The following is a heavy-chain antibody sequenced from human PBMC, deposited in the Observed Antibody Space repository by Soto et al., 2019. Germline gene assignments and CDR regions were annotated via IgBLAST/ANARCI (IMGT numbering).Heavy chain of an antibody. CDR2: IYHSGNT. D-gene: IGHD6-19*01. V-gene: IGHV4-4*02. CDR1: GGSINSSHW. CDR3: ARSVAVAGTDFDY. Sequence: QVQLQESGPGLVKPSGTLSLTCAVSGGSINSSHWWSWVRQPPGKGLEWIGEIYHSGNTNYNPSLKGRVTISLDKSKNQFSLKLSSVTAADTAVYHSARSVAVAGTDFDYWGQGTLVTVSS. J-gene: IGHJ4*02.